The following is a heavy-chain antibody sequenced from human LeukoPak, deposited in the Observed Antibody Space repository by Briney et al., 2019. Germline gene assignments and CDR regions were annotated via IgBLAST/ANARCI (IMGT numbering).Heavy chain of an antibody. CDR1: GGSISSSSYY. CDR2: IYYSGST. J-gene: IGHJ4*02. CDR3: AREHNNWNDGPDRYFDY. D-gene: IGHD1-20*01. Sequence: PSETLSLTCTVSGGSISSSSYYWGWIRQPPGKGLEWIGSIYYSGSTYYNPSLKSRVTISVDTSKNQFSLKLSSVTAADTAVYYCAREHNNWNDGPDRYFDYWGQGTLVTVSS. V-gene: IGHV4-39*07.